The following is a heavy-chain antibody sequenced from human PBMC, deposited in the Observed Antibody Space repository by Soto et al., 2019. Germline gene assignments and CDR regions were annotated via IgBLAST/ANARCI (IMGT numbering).Heavy chain of an antibody. J-gene: IGHJ6*03. V-gene: IGHV4-59*01. CDR2: IYYSGST. CDR3: ARDYLTGGSYYMDV. D-gene: IGHD3-10*01. Sequence: SETLSLTCTVSGGSISSYYWSWIRQPPGKGLEWIGYIYYSGSTNYNPSLKSRVTISVDTSKNQFSLKLSSVTAADTAVYYCARDYLTGGSYYMDVWGKGTTVTVSS. CDR1: GGSISSYY.